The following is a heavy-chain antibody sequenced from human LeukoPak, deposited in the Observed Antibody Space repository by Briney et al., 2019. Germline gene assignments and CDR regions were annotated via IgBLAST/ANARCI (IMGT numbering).Heavy chain of an antibody. CDR3: ARGGRYYYDSSGPIDY. J-gene: IGHJ4*02. V-gene: IGHV1-2*02. CDR1: GYTFTVYY. CDR2: INPNSGGT. Sequence: ASVKVSCKASGYTFTVYYMHWVRQAPGQGLEWMGWINPNSGGTNYSQKFQGRVTMTRDTSISTAYMELSMLRSDDTAVYYCARGGRYYYDSSGPIDYWGQGTLVTVSS. D-gene: IGHD3-22*01.